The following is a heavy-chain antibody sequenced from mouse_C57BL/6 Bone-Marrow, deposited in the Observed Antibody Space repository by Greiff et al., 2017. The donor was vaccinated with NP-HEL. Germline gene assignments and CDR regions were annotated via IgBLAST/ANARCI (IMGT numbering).Heavy chain of an antibody. D-gene: IGHD1-1*01. J-gene: IGHJ3*01. CDR1: GFSLTSYG. CDR3: ARTGSSPAWFAY. CDR2: IWSGGST. V-gene: IGHV2-2*01. Sequence: QVQLKQSGPGLVQPSQSLSITCTVSGFSLTSYGVHWVRQSPGKGLEWLGVIWSGGSTDYNAAFISRLSISKDNSKSQVFFKMNSLQADDTAIYYCARTGSSPAWFAYWGQGTLVTVSA.